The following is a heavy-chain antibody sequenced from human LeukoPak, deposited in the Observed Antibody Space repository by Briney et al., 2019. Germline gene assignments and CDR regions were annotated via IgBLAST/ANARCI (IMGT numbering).Heavy chain of an antibody. CDR3: AKSVREFNLDYFDY. J-gene: IGHJ4*02. CDR2: IIPILGIA. Sequence: ASVKVSCKASGGTFSSYVISWVRQAPGQGLEWMGRIIPILGIANYAQKFQGRVTITADKSTSTAYMELSSLRSEDTAVYYCAKSVREFNLDYFDYWGQGTLVTVSS. V-gene: IGHV1-69*04. CDR1: GGTFSSYV. D-gene: IGHD1-1*01.